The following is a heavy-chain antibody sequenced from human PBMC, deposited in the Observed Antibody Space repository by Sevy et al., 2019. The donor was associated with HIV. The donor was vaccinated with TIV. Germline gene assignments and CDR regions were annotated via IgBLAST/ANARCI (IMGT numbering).Heavy chain of an antibody. J-gene: IGHJ6*02. V-gene: IGHV1-2*02. CDR1: GYTFTDYY. CDR3: ARLTTMPTSDLYGMDV. CDR2: INPNDGVT. Sequence: ASVKVSCKASGYTFTDYYIHWVRQAPGQGLEWMAWINPNDGVTNYAQWFQGGVTVTRDTSISTAYMELRRLRSDDTAIYYCARLTTMPTSDLYGMDVWGQGTTVTVSS. D-gene: IGHD1-1*01.